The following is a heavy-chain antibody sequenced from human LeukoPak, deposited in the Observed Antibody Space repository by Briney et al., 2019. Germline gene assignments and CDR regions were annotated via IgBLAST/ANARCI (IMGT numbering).Heavy chain of an antibody. CDR1: GDSISSSDDF. Sequence: PSETLSLTCTVSGDSISSSDDFWGWIRQSPGKGLEWIGSMYYRGSTYYNPSLKSRVTLSVDTPKNQFSLKLSSVTAADTAVYYCARHGRDGYNYGPVVYYWGQGTLVTVSS. V-gene: IGHV4-39*01. D-gene: IGHD5-24*01. J-gene: IGHJ4*02. CDR2: MYYRGST. CDR3: ARHGRDGYNYGPVVYY.